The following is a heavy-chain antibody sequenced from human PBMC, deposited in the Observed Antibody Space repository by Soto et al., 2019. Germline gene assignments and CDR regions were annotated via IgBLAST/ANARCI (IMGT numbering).Heavy chain of an antibody. J-gene: IGHJ5*02. CDR3: ARAKAPLYSSSWYWGEP. CDR2: IYYSGST. V-gene: IGHV4-59*08. D-gene: IGHD6-13*01. Sequence: SETLSPTCTVSSPSISSYYWSWIRQPPGKGLEWIGYIYYSGSTNYNPSLKSRVTISVDTSKNQFSLKLSSVTAADTAVYYCARAKAPLYSSSWYWGEPWGQVTLVTVS. CDR1: SPSISSYY.